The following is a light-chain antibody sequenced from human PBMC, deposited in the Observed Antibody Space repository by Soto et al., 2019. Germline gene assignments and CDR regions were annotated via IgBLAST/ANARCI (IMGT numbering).Light chain of an antibody. CDR1: QSVDWY. CDR3: QQRSNWPPIT. Sequence: EIVLTQSPATRYLSPGDRATLSCRASQSVDWYVVGYQQKPGQAPRLLIYDALKRATGTPDRFSGSESGTDFTLTISRLEPEEFAVYYCQQRSNWPPITFGPGTKVDLK. J-gene: IGKJ3*01. CDR2: DAL. V-gene: IGKV3-11*01.